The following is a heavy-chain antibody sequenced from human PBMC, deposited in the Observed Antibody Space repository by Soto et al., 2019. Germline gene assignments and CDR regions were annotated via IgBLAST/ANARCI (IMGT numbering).Heavy chain of an antibody. J-gene: IGHJ4*02. V-gene: IGHV3-30*18. Sequence: PGGSLRLSCAASGFTFSSYGMHWVRQAPGKGLEWVAVISYDGSIIYYADSVKGRFTISRDNSKNTLYLQMNSLRAEDTAVYYCAKDHQRHIFPGISDYWGQGTLVTVSS. D-gene: IGHD3-3*02. CDR2: ISYDGSII. CDR3: AKDHQRHIFPGISDY. CDR1: GFTFSSYG.